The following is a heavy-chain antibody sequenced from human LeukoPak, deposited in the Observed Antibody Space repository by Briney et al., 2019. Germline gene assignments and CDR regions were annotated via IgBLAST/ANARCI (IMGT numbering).Heavy chain of an antibody. CDR1: GGSMSSYY. J-gene: IGHJ3*02. Sequence: SETLSLTCTVSGGSMSSYYWSWIRQPAGKGLEWIGRVYTSGKTNYNPSLKSRVTMSVDTSKNQFSLKLTSVTAADTAVYYCARGLSHSKDIWGQGTMVTVSS. V-gene: IGHV4-4*07. CDR3: ARGLSHSKDI. CDR2: VYTSGKT.